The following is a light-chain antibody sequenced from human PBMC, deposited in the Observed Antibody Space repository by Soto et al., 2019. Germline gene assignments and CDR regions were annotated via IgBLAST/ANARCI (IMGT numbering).Light chain of an antibody. J-gene: IGLJ1*01. Sequence: QSALTQPASVSGSPGQSITISCSGTSSDVGSYNLVSWYQQHPGKAPKLMIYEVSKRPSGVSNRFSGSKSGNTASLTISRLQAEDAADYYCCSYAGSSFYVFGTGTKVTVL. V-gene: IGLV2-23*02. CDR2: EVS. CDR3: CSYAGSSFYV. CDR1: SSDVGSYNL.